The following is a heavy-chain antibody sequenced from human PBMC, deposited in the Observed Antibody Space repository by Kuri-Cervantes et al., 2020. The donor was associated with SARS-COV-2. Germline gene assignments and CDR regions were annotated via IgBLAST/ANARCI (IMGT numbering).Heavy chain of an antibody. CDR1: GYTFTSYD. V-gene: IGHV1-8*02. CDR2: MNPNSGNT. Sequence: ASVKVSCKASGYTFTSYDINWVRQATGQGLEWMGWMNPNSGNTGYAQKFQGRVTMTRDTSISTAYMELSRLRSDDTAVYYCASKSGYDFWSGYPSSSYYYYYYMDVWGKGTTVTVSS. D-gene: IGHD3-3*01. CDR3: ASKSGYDFWSGYPSSSYYYYYYMDV. J-gene: IGHJ6*03.